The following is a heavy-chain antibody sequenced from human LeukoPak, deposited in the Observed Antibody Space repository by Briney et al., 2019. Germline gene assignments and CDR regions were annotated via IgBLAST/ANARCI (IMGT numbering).Heavy chain of an antibody. D-gene: IGHD2-8*01. CDR3: ARNGYFYYYGLDV. Sequence: PGGSLRLSCAASGFTFSDYAMHWVRQAPGKGLEFVSAISGSGGSTYYANSVKGRFIISRDNSKNTLYLQMGSLSAEDMAVYYCARNGYFYYYGLDVWGQGTTVTVSS. V-gene: IGHV3-64*01. J-gene: IGHJ6*02. CDR2: ISGSGGST. CDR1: GFTFSDYA.